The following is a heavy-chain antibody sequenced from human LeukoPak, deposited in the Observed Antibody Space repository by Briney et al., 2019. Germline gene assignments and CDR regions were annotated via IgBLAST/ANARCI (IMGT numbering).Heavy chain of an antibody. CDR3: ASTSTDWFDP. Sequence: PGGSLRPSCAASGFTFSSYSMNWVRQAPGKGLEWVSSISSSSSYIYYADSVKGRFTISRDNAKNSLYLQMNSLRAEDTAVYYCASTSTDWFDPWGQGTLVTVSS. V-gene: IGHV3-21*01. J-gene: IGHJ5*02. D-gene: IGHD2-8*02. CDR2: ISSSSSYI. CDR1: GFTFSSYS.